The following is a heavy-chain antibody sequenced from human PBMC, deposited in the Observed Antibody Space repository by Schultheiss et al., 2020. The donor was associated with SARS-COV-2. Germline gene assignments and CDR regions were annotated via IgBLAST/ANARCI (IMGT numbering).Heavy chain of an antibody. V-gene: IGHV4-59*12. Sequence: SQTLSLTCTVSGGSFTTYYWSWIRQPPGKGLEWIGYIYYSGSTNYNPSLKSRVTMSVDTSKNQFSLKLSSVTAADTAVYYCAREGGNYAFDIWGQGTMVTVSS. J-gene: IGHJ3*02. CDR1: GGSFTTYY. D-gene: IGHD4-23*01. CDR2: IYYSGST. CDR3: AREGGNYAFDI.